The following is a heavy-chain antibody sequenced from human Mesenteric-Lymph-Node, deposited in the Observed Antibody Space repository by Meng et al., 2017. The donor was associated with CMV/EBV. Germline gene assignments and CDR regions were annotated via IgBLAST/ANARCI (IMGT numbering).Heavy chain of an antibody. CDR2: ISWNSGSI. CDR1: GFTFDDYA. Sequence: GGSLRLSCAASGFTFDDYAMHWVRQAPGKGLEWVSGISWNSGSIGYADSVKGRFTISRDNSKNTLYLQMNSLGAEDTAVYYCTRGGTYNSVDAFDIWGQGTMVTVSS. D-gene: IGHD5-24*01. CDR3: TRGGTYNSVDAFDI. V-gene: IGHV3-9*01. J-gene: IGHJ3*02.